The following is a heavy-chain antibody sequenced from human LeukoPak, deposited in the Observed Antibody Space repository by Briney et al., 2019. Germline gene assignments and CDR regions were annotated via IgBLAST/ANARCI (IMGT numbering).Heavy chain of an antibody. CDR3: AKVEANYFDY. CDR1: SGSVSYSTYY. J-gene: IGHJ4*02. CDR2: IHYRGST. D-gene: IGHD1-26*01. V-gene: IGHV4-61*01. Sequence: SETLSLTCTVSSGSVSYSTYYWSWIRQPPGKGLEWIGYIHYRGSTQYNPSLKSRVTILVDTSKNQFSLRLSSVTAADTAVYYCAKVEANYFDYWGQGILVTVSS.